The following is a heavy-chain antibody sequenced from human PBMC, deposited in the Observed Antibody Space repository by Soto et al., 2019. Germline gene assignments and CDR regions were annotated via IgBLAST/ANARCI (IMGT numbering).Heavy chain of an antibody. CDR2: ISGSGGST. CDR3: AKHRGSGSYSMGIYYYYYGMDV. V-gene: IGHV3-23*01. J-gene: IGHJ6*02. Sequence: GGSLRLSCAASGFTFSSYAIIWVRQAPGKGLEWVSAISGSGGSTYYADSVKGRFTISRDNSKNTLYLQMNSLRAEDTAVYYCAKHRGSGSYSMGIYYYYYGMDVWGQGTTVTVSS. D-gene: IGHD3-10*01. CDR1: GFTFSSYA.